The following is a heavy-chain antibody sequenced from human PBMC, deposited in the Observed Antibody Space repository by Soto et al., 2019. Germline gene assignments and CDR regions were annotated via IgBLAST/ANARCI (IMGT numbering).Heavy chain of an antibody. V-gene: IGHV4-39*01. CDR3: TGHPAPRAAFDGFEP. J-gene: IGHJ5*02. CDR2: IYYVGST. CDR1: GSDISSGDNY. Sequence: SETLSLPCTVSGSDISSGDNYWAWIRQPQGKGLEWMARIYYVGSTFYNSSLESRVTISVDMSKNLFSLKLTSVTATDTAGYLCTGHPAPRAAFDGFEPWGQRTRVSV. D-gene: IGHD3-3*02.